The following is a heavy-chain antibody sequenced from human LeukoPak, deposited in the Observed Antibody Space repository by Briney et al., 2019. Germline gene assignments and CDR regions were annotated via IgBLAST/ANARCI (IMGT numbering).Heavy chain of an antibody. D-gene: IGHD6-13*01. CDR3: ARLYSSSWVDAFDI. J-gene: IGHJ3*02. CDR1: GFTFSSFW. V-gene: IGHV3-7*01. CDR2: IKLDGSEK. Sequence: GGSPRLSCAASGFTFSSFWMSWVRQAPGKGLERVANIKLDGSEKYYVDSVKGRFTISRDNAKNSLFLQMNSLRAEDAAVYYCARLYSSSWVDAFDIWGQGTMVTVSS.